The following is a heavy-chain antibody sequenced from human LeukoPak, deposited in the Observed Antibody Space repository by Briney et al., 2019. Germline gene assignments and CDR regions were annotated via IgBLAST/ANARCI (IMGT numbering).Heavy chain of an antibody. V-gene: IGHV3-30*18. D-gene: IGHD2-15*01. J-gene: IGHJ4*02. CDR2: LSYDGSNK. Sequence: TGGSLRLSCAASGFNFRDYVMHWVRQAPGKGLEWVATLSYDGSNKNYADSVKGRFTVSRDNAKNTLYLQMNSLRAEDTAVYFCAKEIPRRREILVVLASATFDFWGQGALVTVSS. CDR1: GFNFRDYV. CDR3: AKEIPRRREILVVLASATFDF.